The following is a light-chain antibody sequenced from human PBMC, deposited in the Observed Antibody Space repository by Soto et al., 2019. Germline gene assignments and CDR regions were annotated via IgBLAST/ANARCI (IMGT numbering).Light chain of an antibody. J-gene: IGLJ2*01. CDR3: AGWDDSLNGVV. Sequence: QSVLTQPPSASGTPGQRVTISCSGSKSNIGTNTVTWYQHLPGTAPKLLIYRDYQRPSGVPDRLSVSKSGTSDSLAISGLQSEDEADYYCAGWDDSLNGVVFGGGTKLTVL. CDR1: KSNIGTNT. CDR2: RDY. V-gene: IGLV1-44*01.